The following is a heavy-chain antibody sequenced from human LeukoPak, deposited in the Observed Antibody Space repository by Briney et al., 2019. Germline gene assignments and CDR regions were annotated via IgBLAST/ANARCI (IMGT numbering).Heavy chain of an antibody. J-gene: IGHJ4*02. CDR3: ARGACSGGSCLDS. CDR2: VYHSGTT. Sequence: SETLSLTCTVSGGSISPFFWSWIRQPPGKGLEWIAHVYHSGTTNYNPSLKSRVGISADASRNQFSLRLTSVTAADTAEYYCARGACSGGSCLDSWGQGTLVTVSS. V-gene: IGHV4-59*01. CDR1: GGSISPFF. D-gene: IGHD2-15*01.